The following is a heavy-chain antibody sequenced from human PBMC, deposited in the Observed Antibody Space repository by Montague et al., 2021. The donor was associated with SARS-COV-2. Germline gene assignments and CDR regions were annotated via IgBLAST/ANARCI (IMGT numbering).Heavy chain of an antibody. CDR1: GGSISSSSYY. Sequence: SETLSLTCTVSGGSISSSSYYWGWIRQPPGKGLEWIGSIYYSGSTYYNPSLKSRVTISVDTSKNQFSLKLSSVTAADTAVYYCARDLNDYSSSGGFDYWGQGTLVTVSS. CDR3: ARDLNDYSSSGGFDY. V-gene: IGHV4-39*07. D-gene: IGHD6-6*01. CDR2: IYYSGST. J-gene: IGHJ4*02.